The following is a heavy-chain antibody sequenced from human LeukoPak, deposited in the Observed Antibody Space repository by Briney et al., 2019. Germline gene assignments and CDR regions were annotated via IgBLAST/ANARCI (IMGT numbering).Heavy chain of an antibody. Sequence: GGSLRLSCTASGFTFSSYSMNWVRQAPGKGLEWVSYISSSSSTIYYADSVKGRFTISRDNAKNSLYLQMDSLRAEDTAVYYCAISNGGNFHFDYWGQGTLVTVSS. V-gene: IGHV3-48*04. D-gene: IGHD4-17*01. J-gene: IGHJ4*02. CDR3: AISNGGNFHFDY. CDR2: ISSSSSTI. CDR1: GFTFSSYS.